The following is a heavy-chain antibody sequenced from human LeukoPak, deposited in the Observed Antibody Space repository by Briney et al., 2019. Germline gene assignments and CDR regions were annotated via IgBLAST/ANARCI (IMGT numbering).Heavy chain of an antibody. CDR1: GGSISSSNW. J-gene: IGHJ4*02. CDR2: IYHSGST. Sequence: SETLSLTCSVSGGSISSSNWWSWVRQPPGKGLEWIGEIYHSGSTNYNPSLKSRVTISVDKSKNQFSLKLSSVTAADTAVYYCARALVVATPQTTKYYFDYWGQGTLVTVSS. D-gene: IGHD5-12*01. CDR3: ARALVVATPQTTKYYFDY. V-gene: IGHV4-4*02.